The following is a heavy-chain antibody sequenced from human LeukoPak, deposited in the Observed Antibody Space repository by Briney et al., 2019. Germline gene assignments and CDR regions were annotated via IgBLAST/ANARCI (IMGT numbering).Heavy chain of an antibody. D-gene: IGHD2-2*02. V-gene: IGHV3-48*01. J-gene: IGHJ4*02. Sequence: GGSLRLSCAASGFTFSTYSMNWVRQAPGKGLEWISYISSSSTSIYYADSVKGRFTISRDNAKNSLYLQTNSLRAEDTAVYYCAKLGYCSSISCYILDYWGQGTLVTVSS. CDR2: ISSSSTSI. CDR3: AKLGYCSSISCYILDY. CDR1: GFTFSTYS.